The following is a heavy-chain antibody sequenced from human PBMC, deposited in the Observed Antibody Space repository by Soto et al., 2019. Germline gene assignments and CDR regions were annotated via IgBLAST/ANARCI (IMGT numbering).Heavy chain of an antibody. Sequence: SETLSLTCSVLGDSISNTRYYWGLIRQSPEKGLEWIGSISHDGHAYYNPSLKSRVTLFADTSRNQFSLKMKSVTVADTALYFCARQVYGDYLGGNWFDPWGQGALVTVSS. CDR3: ARQVYGDYLGGNWFDP. J-gene: IGHJ5*02. D-gene: IGHD4-17*01. V-gene: IGHV4-39*01. CDR1: GDSISNTRYY. CDR2: ISHDGHA.